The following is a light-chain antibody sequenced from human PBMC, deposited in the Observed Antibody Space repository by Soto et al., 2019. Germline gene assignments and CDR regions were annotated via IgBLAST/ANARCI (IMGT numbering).Light chain of an antibody. Sequence: QSVLTQPASVSGSPGQSITISCTGTSSDVGGYNYVSWYQQHPGKAPKLMIYDVSNRPSGVSNRFPGSKSGNTASLTISGLQAEDEADYYCSSYTSSSTLFGGGTKLTVL. CDR3: SSYTSSSTL. CDR2: DVS. V-gene: IGLV2-14*01. CDR1: SSDVGGYNY. J-gene: IGLJ2*01.